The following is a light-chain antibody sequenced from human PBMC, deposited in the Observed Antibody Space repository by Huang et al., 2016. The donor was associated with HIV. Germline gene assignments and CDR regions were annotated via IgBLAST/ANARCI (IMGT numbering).Light chain of an antibody. CDR2: NAS. CDR1: QNIKND. Sequence: EIVLTQSPATLSLSPGERVALSCRASQNIKNDLSWYQKRPVQAPRLLISNASNRATGIPARFSGSGSGTDFTLTISSLEPEDFVVYFCQQRTNWPPGYTFGQGTKL. V-gene: IGKV3-11*01. J-gene: IGKJ2*01. CDR3: QQRTNWPPGYT.